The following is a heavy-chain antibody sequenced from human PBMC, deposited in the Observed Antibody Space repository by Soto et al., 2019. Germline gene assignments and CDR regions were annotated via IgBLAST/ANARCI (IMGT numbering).Heavy chain of an antibody. CDR2: IIPIFGTA. Sequence: QVPLVQSGAEVKKPGSSVKVSCKASGGTFSSYAISWVRQAPGQGLEWMGGIIPIFGTANYAQKFQGRVTITADESTSTAYMELSSLRSEDTAVYYCASGSEWLAMGVFDYWGQGTLVTVSS. J-gene: IGHJ4*02. V-gene: IGHV1-69*01. CDR3: ASGSEWLAMGVFDY. CDR1: GGTFSSYA. D-gene: IGHD6-19*01.